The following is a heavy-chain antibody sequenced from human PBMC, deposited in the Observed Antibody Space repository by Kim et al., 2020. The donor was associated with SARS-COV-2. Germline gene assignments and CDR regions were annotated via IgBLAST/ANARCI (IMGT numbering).Heavy chain of an antibody. CDR2: INRDGSEK. CDR1: GFTFSNYW. J-gene: IGHJ4*02. CDR3: ARDQGGSYYTY. D-gene: IGHD1-26*01. Sequence: GGSLRLSCAASGFTFSNYWMTWVRQAPGKGLEWVANINRDGSEKYYVDSVKGRFTISRDNAKNSLYLQMNSLRAEDAAVYYCARDQGGSYYTYWGQGTLVTVSS. V-gene: IGHV3-7*03.